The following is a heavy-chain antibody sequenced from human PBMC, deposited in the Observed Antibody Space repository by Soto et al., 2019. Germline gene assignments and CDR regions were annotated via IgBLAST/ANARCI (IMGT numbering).Heavy chain of an antibody. J-gene: IGHJ4*02. CDR2: IKTDGSEK. CDR1: GFTFSDNW. CDR3: ATSMGRGGNDY. Sequence: EVQLVESGGGFVQPGGSLRLSCAASGFTFSDNWMSWVRQAPGKGLECVANIKTDGSEKYYVDPVKGRFTISRDNAKNSLYLQMNCLRAEDTAVYYCATSMGRGGNDYWGQGTLVAVSS. V-gene: IGHV3-7*05. D-gene: IGHD3-10*01.